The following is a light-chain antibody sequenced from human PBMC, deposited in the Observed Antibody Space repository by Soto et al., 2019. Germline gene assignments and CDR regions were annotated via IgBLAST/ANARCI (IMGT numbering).Light chain of an antibody. V-gene: IGLV2-23*01. J-gene: IGLJ2*01. CDR3: SSYAGRITLV. CDR2: DDN. Sequence: QSVLTQTASVSGSPGQSITMSCTGSRSDVGGYNLVSWYQQHPGKAPKLLISDDNKRPSGVSDRFSGSKSGNTASLTISGLQAEDEGDYYCSSYAGRITLVFGGGTKRPS. CDR1: RSDVGGYNL.